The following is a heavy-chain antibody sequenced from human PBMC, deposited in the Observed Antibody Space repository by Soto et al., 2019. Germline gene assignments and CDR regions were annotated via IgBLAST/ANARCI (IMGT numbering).Heavy chain of an antibody. CDR2: SYHTGRT. D-gene: IGHD6-6*01. CDR3: ARTDAYNSSFFDS. J-gene: IGHJ4*02. V-gene: IGHV4-31*03. Sequence: QVQLQEMGPGLVKPSQTLTVTCTVSGDSVNSAYWSWIRQLPGKGLEWMGNSYHTGRTFYNPCLQSRPALSIDTSKPLFSLKLRSVTASDTAVYYCARTDAYNSSFFDSWGQGTVVTVSS. CDR1: GDSVNSAY.